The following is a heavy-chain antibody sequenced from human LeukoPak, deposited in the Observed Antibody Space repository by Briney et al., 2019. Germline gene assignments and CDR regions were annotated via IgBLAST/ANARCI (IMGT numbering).Heavy chain of an antibody. CDR1: GFTFSDYW. CDR3: AKDLLVWGGSPGNYFDY. Sequence: GGSLRLSCAASGFTFSDYWMNWVRQAPGKGLEWVAFIRFDGDNEYYTDSVKGRFTLSRDNSKNTLYLQMNSLSAADTAVYYCAKDLLVWGGSPGNYFDYWGQGTLVSVSS. J-gene: IGHJ4*02. D-gene: IGHD2-8*02. V-gene: IGHV3-30*02. CDR2: IRFDGDNE.